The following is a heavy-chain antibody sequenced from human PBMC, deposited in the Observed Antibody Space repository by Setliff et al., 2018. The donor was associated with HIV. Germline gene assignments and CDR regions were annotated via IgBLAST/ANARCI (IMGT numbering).Heavy chain of an antibody. CDR2: IYPNGSP. Sequence: LSLPCTVSGCSINNYYWSWIRQPHGKGLEWIGYIYPNGSPDYPSGNIFYNPSFRSRVTLSLDTSKNQFSLKLTSVTAADAAVYYCTGDYNSGSYRFYYWGQGTPVTVSS. CDR3: TGDYNSGSYRFYY. CDR1: GCSINNYY. V-gene: IGHV4-4*08. D-gene: IGHD3-10*01. J-gene: IGHJ4*02.